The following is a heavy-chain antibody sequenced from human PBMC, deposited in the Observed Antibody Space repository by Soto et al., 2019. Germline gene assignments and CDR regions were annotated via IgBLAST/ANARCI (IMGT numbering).Heavy chain of an antibody. J-gene: IGHJ4*02. CDR3: ARHNYGSGSTYFDY. Sequence: PSETLSLTCTVSGGSISSYYWSWIRQPPGKGLEWIGYIYYSGSTNYNPSLKSRVTISVDTSKNQFSLKLSSVTAADTAVYYRARHNYGSGSTYFDYWGQGTLVTVSS. CDR2: IYYSGST. CDR1: GGSISSYY. D-gene: IGHD3-10*01. V-gene: IGHV4-59*01.